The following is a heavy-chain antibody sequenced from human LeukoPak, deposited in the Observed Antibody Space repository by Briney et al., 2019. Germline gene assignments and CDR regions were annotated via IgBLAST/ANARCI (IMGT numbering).Heavy chain of an antibody. D-gene: IGHD1-26*01. V-gene: IGHV3-30*02. J-gene: IGHJ6*03. CDR3: AKGRGWEASYYYYYMDV. Sequence: PGGSLRLSCAASGFTFSIYGIHWVRQAPGKGLEWVAFIRYDGSNKYYTDSVKGRFTISRDNSKNTLYLQMNSLRAEDTAVYYCAKGRGWEASYYYYYMDVWGKGTTVTISS. CDR1: GFTFSIYG. CDR2: IRYDGSNK.